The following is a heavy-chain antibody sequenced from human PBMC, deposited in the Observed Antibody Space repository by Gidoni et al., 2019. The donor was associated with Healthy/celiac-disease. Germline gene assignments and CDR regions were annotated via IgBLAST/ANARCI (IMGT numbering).Heavy chain of an antibody. CDR3: TTDLLGGLDSHYYDSSGYYVDY. V-gene: IGHV3-15*01. Sequence: EVQLVDPGGGWVKLGGPLRLPCAAPGFTFCTACMSGSRQAPGKGLEWVGRIKSKTDGGTTDYAAPVKGRFTISRDDSKNTLYLQMNSLKTEDTAVYYCTTDLLGGLDSHYYDSSGYYVDYWGQGTLVTVSS. CDR2: IKSKTDGGTT. D-gene: IGHD3-22*01. J-gene: IGHJ4*02. CDR1: GFTFCTAC.